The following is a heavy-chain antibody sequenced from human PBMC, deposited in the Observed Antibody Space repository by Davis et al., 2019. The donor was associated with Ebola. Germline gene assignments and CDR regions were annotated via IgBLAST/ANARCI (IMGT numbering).Heavy chain of an antibody. J-gene: IGHJ4*02. V-gene: IGHV4-39*01. CDR3: ARGSVWSGYRVDY. CDR1: GGSISSSIYY. D-gene: IGHD3-3*01. CDR2: IYYSGST. Sequence: MPSETLSLTCTVSGGSISSSIYYWGWIRQPPGKGLEWIGNIYYSGSTYYNPSLKSRVTISVDTSKNQFSLKLSSVTAADTAVYYCARGSVWSGYRVDYWGQGTLVTVSS.